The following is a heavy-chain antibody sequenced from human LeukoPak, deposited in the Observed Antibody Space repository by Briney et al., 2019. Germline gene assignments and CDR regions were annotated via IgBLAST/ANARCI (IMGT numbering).Heavy chain of an antibody. Sequence: SETLSLTCTVSGGSISSSSHYWGWIRQPPGKGLEWIGSIHYSGSTYYNPSVKSRVTLSVDTSKDQFSLKLRSVTAADTAVYYCARDLESWGQGTLVTVSS. V-gene: IGHV4-39*02. J-gene: IGHJ4*02. CDR1: GGSISSSSHY. CDR3: ARDLES. CDR2: IHYSGST.